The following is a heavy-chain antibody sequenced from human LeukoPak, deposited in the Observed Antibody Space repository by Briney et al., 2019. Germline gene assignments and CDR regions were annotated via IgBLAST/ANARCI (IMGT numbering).Heavy chain of an antibody. CDR3: AHRPIGPFLIAARPYDAFDI. Sequence: SGPTLVKPTQTLTLTCTFSGFSLSTSGLGVGWVRQPPGKALERLALIYWNDDKRYSPSLKSRPTITKDTSKNQVVLTMTNMDPVDTATYYCAHRPIGPFLIAARPYDAFDIWGQGTMVTVSS. V-gene: IGHV2-5*01. CDR2: IYWNDDK. J-gene: IGHJ3*02. D-gene: IGHD6-6*01. CDR1: GFSLSTSGLG.